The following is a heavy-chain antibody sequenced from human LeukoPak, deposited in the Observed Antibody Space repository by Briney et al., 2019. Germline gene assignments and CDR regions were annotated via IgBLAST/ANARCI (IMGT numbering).Heavy chain of an antibody. Sequence: GGSLRLSCAASGFNFSSYGMHWVRQAPGKGLEYVSAISSNGGSTYYANSVKGRFTISRDNSKNTLYLQMGSLRAEDMAVYYCARRYSYAYDYWGQGTLVTVSS. CDR3: ARRYSYAYDY. J-gene: IGHJ4*02. D-gene: IGHD5-18*01. V-gene: IGHV3-64*01. CDR2: ISSNGGST. CDR1: GFNFSSYG.